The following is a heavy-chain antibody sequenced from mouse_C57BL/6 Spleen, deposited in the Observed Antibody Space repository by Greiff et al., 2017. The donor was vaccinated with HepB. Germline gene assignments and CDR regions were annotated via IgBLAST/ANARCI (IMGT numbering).Heavy chain of an antibody. CDR2: INPSSGYT. CDR3: ARTGAITTVVAPFDY. J-gene: IGHJ2*01. D-gene: IGHD1-1*01. CDR1: GYTFTSYT. V-gene: IGHV1-4*01. Sequence: QVHVKQSGAELARPGASVKMSCKASGYTFTSYTMHWVKQRPGQGLEWIGYINPSSGYTKYNQKFKDKATLTADKSSSTAYMQLSSLTSEDSAVYYCARTGAITTVVAPFDYWGQGTTLTVSS.